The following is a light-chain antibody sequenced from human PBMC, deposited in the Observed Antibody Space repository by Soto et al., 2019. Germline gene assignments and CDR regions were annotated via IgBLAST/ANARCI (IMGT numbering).Light chain of an antibody. Sequence: QSALTQPRSVSGSPGQPVTISCTGTSSDVGGYKYVSWYQLHPDKVPQLLIYDVSERPSGVPDRFSGSKSGNTASLTISGLQAEDEADYYCCSFAGSHSVVFGGGTKVTVL. V-gene: IGLV2-11*01. CDR2: DVS. CDR1: SSDVGGYKY. J-gene: IGLJ3*02. CDR3: CSFAGSHSVV.